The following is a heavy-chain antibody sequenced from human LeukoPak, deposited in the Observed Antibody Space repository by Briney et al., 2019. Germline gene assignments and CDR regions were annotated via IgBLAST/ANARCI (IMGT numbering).Heavy chain of an antibody. Sequence: SETLSLTCAVYGGSFSGYYWSWIRQPPGKGLEWIGEINHSGSTNYDSSLKSRVTISVDTSKNQFSLKLSSVTAEDTAVYYCATERASSGWYVGYWGQGTLVTVSS. CDR3: ATERASSGWYVGY. CDR1: GGSFSGYY. D-gene: IGHD6-19*01. V-gene: IGHV4-34*01. J-gene: IGHJ4*02. CDR2: INHSGST.